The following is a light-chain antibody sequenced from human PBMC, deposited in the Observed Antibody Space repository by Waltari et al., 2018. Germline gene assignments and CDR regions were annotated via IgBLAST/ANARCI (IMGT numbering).Light chain of an antibody. Sequence: QSVLTQPHSASGTPGQRVTISCSGSSSTIGSKTVNWYQQRPGTAPKLLIYSNNQRPSGVPDRFSGSKSGTSASLAISGLQSEDEADYYCAAWDDSLNGVVFGGGTKLTVL. CDR1: SSTIGSKT. V-gene: IGLV1-44*01. CDR2: SNN. CDR3: AAWDDSLNGVV. J-gene: IGLJ2*01.